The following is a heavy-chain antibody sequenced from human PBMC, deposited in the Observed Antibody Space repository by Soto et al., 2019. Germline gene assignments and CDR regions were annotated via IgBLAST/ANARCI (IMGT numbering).Heavy chain of an antibody. D-gene: IGHD4-4*01. V-gene: IGHV3-30-3*01. J-gene: IGHJ4*02. CDR1: GFTFSSYA. CDR3: GAYSKDLDY. CDR2: ISYDGSNK. Sequence: QVQLVESGGGVVQPGRSLRLSCAASGFTFSSYAMHWVRQAPGKGLEWVAVISYDGSNKYYADSVKGRSTISRDNSKNTLYLQMNSLRAEDTAVYYCGAYSKDLDYWGQGTLVTVSS.